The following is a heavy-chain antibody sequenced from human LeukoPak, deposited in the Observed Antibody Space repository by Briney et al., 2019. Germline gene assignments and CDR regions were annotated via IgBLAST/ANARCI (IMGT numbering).Heavy chain of an antibody. Sequence: SETLSLTCTVSGDSFTSTNYWWDWVRLPPGKGLEWIGAIQSTGRTFSNPSLKSRVTISVDTSKKQFSLDLRSATAADTAVYYCARRRHHFDYHDVWGQGTRVTVSS. J-gene: IGHJ3*01. CDR2: IQSTGRT. CDR1: GDSFTSTNYW. V-gene: IGHV4-39*01. D-gene: IGHD3-16*01. CDR3: ARRRHHFDYHDV.